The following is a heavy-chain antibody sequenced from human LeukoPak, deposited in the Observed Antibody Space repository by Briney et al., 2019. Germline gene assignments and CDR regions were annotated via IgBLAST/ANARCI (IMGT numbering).Heavy chain of an antibody. CDR3: ARDGSGSYNWFDP. J-gene: IGHJ5*02. V-gene: IGHV4-30-4*01. Sequence: PSETLSLTCTVSGGSISSGDYYWSWIRQPPGKGLEWIGYIYYSGSTYYNLSLKSRVTISVDTSKNQFSLKLSSVTAADTAVYYCARDGSGSYNWFDPWGQGTLVTVSS. D-gene: IGHD1-26*01. CDR2: IYYSGST. CDR1: GGSISSGDYY.